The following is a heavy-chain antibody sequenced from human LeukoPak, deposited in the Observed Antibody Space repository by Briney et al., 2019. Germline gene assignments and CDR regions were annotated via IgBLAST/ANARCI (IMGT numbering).Heavy chain of an antibody. V-gene: IGHV4-30-4*01. J-gene: IGHJ5*02. CDR3: ARAIGYCSSTSCYGGWFDP. CDR1: GGSISSGDYY. CDR2: IYYSGST. D-gene: IGHD2-2*01. Sequence: SETLSLTCTVSGGSISSGDYYWSWIRQPPGKGLEWIGYIYYSGSTYYNPSLKSRVTISVDTSKNRFSLKLSSVTAADTAVYYCARAIGYCSSTSCYGGWFDPWGQGTLVTVSS.